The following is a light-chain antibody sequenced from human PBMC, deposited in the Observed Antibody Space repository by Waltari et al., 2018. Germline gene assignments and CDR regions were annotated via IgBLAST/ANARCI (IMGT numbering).Light chain of an antibody. Sequence: DLQMTQFPSSLSAAVGDRVTITCRASQNINKYLNWYQHKPGKAPKLLIYAASSLLSGVPSRFSGSGSGTDFTLTISSLQPEDFATYYCQQSYSTPQSTFGQGPRLQIK. CDR2: AAS. CDR1: QNINKY. J-gene: IGKJ5*01. CDR3: QQSYSTPQST. V-gene: IGKV1-39*01.